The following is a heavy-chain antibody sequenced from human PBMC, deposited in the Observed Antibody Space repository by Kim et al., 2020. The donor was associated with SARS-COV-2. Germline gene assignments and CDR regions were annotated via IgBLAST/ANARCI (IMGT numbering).Heavy chain of an antibody. Sequence: SVKVSCKASGGTFSSYAISWVRQAPGQGLEWMGGIIPIFGTANYAQKFQGRVTITADESTSTAYMELSSLSSEDTAVYYCARTGEDSSGTDAFDIWGQGTMVTVSS. CDR2: IIPIFGTA. CDR3: ARTGEDSSGTDAFDI. D-gene: IGHD3-22*01. V-gene: IGHV1-69*13. J-gene: IGHJ3*02. CDR1: GGTFSSYA.